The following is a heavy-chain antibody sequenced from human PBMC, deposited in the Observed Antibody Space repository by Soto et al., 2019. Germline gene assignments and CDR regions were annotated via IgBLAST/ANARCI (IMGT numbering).Heavy chain of an antibody. CDR3: ARHAGGGRFYYGMDV. CDR2: IYYSGTT. CDR1: DGSISSSKYF. Sequence: SETLSLTCAVSDGSISSSKYFWGWFRQPPGKGLEWIANIYYSGTTFYNPSLKSRITISVDTSKNQFSLKLTSVTAADTAIYYCARHAGGGRFYYGMDVWGQGTTVTVSS. V-gene: IGHV4-39*01. J-gene: IGHJ6*02. D-gene: IGHD2-15*01.